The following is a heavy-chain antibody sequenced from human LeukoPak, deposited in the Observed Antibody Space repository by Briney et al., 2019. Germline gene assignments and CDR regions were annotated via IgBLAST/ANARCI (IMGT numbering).Heavy chain of an antibody. D-gene: IGHD6-13*01. J-gene: IGHJ4*02. Sequence: PSETLSLTCAVYGGSFSGYYWSWIRQPPGKGLEWNGEINHSGSTNYNPSLKSRVTISVDTSKNQFSLKLSSVTAADTAVYYCARGHSSTSGAFDYWGQGTLVTVSS. V-gene: IGHV4-34*01. CDR1: GGSFSGYY. CDR2: INHSGST. CDR3: ARGHSSTSGAFDY.